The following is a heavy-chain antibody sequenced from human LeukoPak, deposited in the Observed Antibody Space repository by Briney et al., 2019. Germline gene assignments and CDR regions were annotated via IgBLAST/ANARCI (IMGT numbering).Heavy chain of an antibody. D-gene: IGHD6-19*01. CDR2: INRSGST. CDR3: ARRGSGWYGRSFDY. Sequence: PSETLSLTCTVSGGSFSGYYWNWIRQSPGKGLEWIGEINRSGSTNYNPSLKSRVTISVDTSKNQFSLKLSSVTAADTAVYYCARRGSGWYGRSFDYWGQGTLVTVSS. J-gene: IGHJ4*02. V-gene: IGHV4-34*01. CDR1: GGSFSGYY.